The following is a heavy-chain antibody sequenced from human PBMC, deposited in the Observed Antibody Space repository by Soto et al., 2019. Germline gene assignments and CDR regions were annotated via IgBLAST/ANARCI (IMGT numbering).Heavy chain of an antibody. D-gene: IGHD2-8*02. J-gene: IGHJ4*02. V-gene: IGHV4-30-4*01. Sequence: SETLSLTCTVPGASISSGDYFWSWIRQSPGKGLQWIGYIYDSGSSYYNPSLKSRVTMSVDTSKNQFSLKLSSVTAADTAVYYCAREKVYISGPKNFDYLGQGTLVTVSS. CDR3: AREKVYISGPKNFDY. CDR1: GASISSGDYF. CDR2: IYDSGSS.